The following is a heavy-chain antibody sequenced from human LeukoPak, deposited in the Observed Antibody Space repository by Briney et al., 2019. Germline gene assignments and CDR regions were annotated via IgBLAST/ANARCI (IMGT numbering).Heavy chain of an antibody. V-gene: IGHV4-59*08. CDR2: IYYSGST. Sequence: SETLSLTCTVSGGSISSYYWSWIRQPPGKGLEWIGYIYYSGSTNYNPSHKSRVTISVDTSKNQFSLKLSSVTAADTAVYYCARLRSGSGYYYYMDVWGKGTTVTVSS. CDR1: GGSISSYY. D-gene: IGHD1-14*01. J-gene: IGHJ6*03. CDR3: ARLRSGSGYYYYMDV.